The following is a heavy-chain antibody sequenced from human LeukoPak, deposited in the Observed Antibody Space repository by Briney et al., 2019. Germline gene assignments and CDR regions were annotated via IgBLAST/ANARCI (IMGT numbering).Heavy chain of an antibody. D-gene: IGHD2-15*01. Sequence: SETLSLTCAVYGGSFSGYYWSWIRQPPGKGLEWIGEINHSGSTNYNPSLESRVTISVDTSKNQFSLKLGSVTAADTAVYYCARGSGGYCSGGSCYEPFDYWGQGTLVTVSS. J-gene: IGHJ4*02. CDR1: GGSFSGYY. V-gene: IGHV4-34*01. CDR3: ARGSGGYCSGGSCYEPFDY. CDR2: INHSGST.